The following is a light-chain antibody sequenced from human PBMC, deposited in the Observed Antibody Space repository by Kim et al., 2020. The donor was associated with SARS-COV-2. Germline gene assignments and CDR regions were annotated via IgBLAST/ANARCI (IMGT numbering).Light chain of an antibody. CDR1: QSLVSPGGNTS. V-gene: IGKV2-30*01. Sequence: ASISCKSSQSLVSPGGNTSLHWFHQRPGQSPRRLIYKIFNRDSGVPERFSGSGSGTDFTLKISRVEAEDIGVYYCMQGTHWPPVTFGQGTRLEIK. J-gene: IGKJ5*01. CDR2: KIF. CDR3: MQGTHWPPVT.